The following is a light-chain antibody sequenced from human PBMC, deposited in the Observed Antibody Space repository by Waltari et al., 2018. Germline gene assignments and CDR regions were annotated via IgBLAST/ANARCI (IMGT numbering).Light chain of an antibody. CDR1: QSLLDRSGNNY. Sequence: DIVMTQSPLSLPVTPGEPAPISCRSSQSLLDRSGNNYLDWYLQKPGQSPQLLIYLGSNRASGVPDRFSGSGSGTDFTLKISRVEAEDVGIYYCMQALQSPLTFGGGTKVEIK. V-gene: IGKV2-28*01. J-gene: IGKJ4*01. CDR2: LGS. CDR3: MQALQSPLT.